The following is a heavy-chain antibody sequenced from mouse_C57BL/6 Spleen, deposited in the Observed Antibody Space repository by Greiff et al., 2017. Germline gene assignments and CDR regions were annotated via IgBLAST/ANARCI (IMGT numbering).Heavy chain of an antibody. CDR3: ASDYGSSLWYFDV. V-gene: IGHV5-6*01. CDR2: ISSGGSYT. J-gene: IGHJ1*03. Sequence: EVKLVESGGDLVKPGGSLKLSCAASGFTFSSYGMSWVRQTPDKRLEWVATISSGGSYTYYPDSVKGRFTISRDNAKNTLYLQMSSLKSEDTAMYYCASDYGSSLWYFDVWGTGTTVTVSS. CDR1: GFTFSSYG. D-gene: IGHD1-1*01.